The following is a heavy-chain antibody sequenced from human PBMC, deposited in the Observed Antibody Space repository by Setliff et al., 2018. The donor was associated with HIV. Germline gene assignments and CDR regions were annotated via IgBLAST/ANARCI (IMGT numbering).Heavy chain of an antibody. V-gene: IGHV4-39*01. CDR2: IDYSGST. CDR3: ARQPGIAVAGPFDY. CDR1: YGSVSRSSYY. D-gene: IGHD6-19*01. Sequence: ASETLSLTCAVSYGSVSRSSYYWGWIRQPPGKGLEWIGTIDYSGSTDYNPSLKSRVTMSVDTSKNQFSLRLSSVTAADTAVYYCARQPGIAVAGPFDYWGQGTLVTVSS. J-gene: IGHJ4*02.